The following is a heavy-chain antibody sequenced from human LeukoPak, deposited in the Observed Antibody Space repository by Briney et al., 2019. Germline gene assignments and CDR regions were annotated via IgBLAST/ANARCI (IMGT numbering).Heavy chain of an antibody. CDR3: ARLRTFDY. J-gene: IGHJ4*02. V-gene: IGHV3-7*03. CDR1: GFTFSNYW. CDR2: IKQDGSEK. D-gene: IGHD1-14*01. Sequence: AALRLSCAASGFTFSNYWMSWVRQAPGKGLEWVANIKQDGSEKYYVGSVKGRFTISRDNADNSLYLQMNSLRAEDTAVYYCARLRTFDYWGQGTLVTVSS.